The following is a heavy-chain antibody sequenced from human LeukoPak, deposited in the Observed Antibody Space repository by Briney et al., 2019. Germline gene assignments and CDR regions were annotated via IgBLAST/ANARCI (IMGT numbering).Heavy chain of an antibody. CDR3: ASLIPDC. D-gene: IGHD2-21*01. CDR2: INHSGST. Sequence: SETLSLTCAVYGGSFSGYYWSWIRQPPGKGLEWIGEINHSGSTNYNPSLKSRVTISVDTSKNQFSLKLSSVTAADTAVYYCASLIPDCWGQGTLVTVSS. V-gene: IGHV4-34*01. J-gene: IGHJ4*02. CDR1: GGSFSGYY.